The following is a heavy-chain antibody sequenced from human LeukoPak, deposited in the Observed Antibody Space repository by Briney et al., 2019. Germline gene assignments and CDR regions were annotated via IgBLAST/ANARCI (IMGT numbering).Heavy chain of an antibody. J-gene: IGHJ4*02. D-gene: IGHD3-22*01. CDR3: ARVPGSSGYYFDY. V-gene: IGHV4-34*01. CDR1: GGSFSGYS. CDR2: VNHSGST. Sequence: SETLSLTCAVYGGSFSGYSWSWVRQPPGKGLEWIGEVNHSGSTNYNPSLKSRVTISVDTSKNQFSLKLSSVTAADTAVYYCARVPGSSGYYFDYWGQGTLVTVSS.